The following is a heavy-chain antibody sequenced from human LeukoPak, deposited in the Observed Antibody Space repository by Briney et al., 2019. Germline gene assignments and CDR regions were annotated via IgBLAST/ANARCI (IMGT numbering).Heavy chain of an antibody. J-gene: IGHJ5*02. D-gene: IGHD3-10*01. V-gene: IGHV3-66*01. CDR2: IYSGGST. Sequence: PGGSLRLSCAASGLTVSSNYMNGVRQAPGEGLEWVSVIYSGGSTYYADSVKGRFTISRDNSKNTLYLQMNSLRAEETAVYYCARGAYGSGSYGDNWFDPWGQGTLVTVSS. CDR3: ARGAYGSGSYGDNWFDP. CDR1: GLTVSSNY.